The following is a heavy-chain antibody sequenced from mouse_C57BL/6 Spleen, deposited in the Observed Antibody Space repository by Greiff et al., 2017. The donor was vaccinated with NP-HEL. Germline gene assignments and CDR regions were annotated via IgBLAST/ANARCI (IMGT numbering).Heavy chain of an antibody. CDR3: ARSVYDGYPYAMDY. CDR1: GYTFTSYG. J-gene: IGHJ4*01. D-gene: IGHD2-3*01. V-gene: IGHV1-81*01. Sequence: VQLQQSGAELARPGASVKLSCKASGYTFTSYGISWVKQRTGQGLEWIGEIYPRSGNTYYNEKFKGKATLTADKSSSTAYMELRSLTSEDSAVYFCARSVYDGYPYAMDYWGQGTSVTGSS. CDR2: IYPRSGNT.